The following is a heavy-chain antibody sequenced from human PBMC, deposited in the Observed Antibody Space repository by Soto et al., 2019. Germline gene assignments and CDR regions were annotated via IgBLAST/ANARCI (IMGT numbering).Heavy chain of an antibody. Sequence: ASVKVSCKAAGGTFDSYVISWLRQAPGQGLEWMGGIMPIFGTPNYAQKFRGRVTISADESTSTAYLELSSLTSDDTAVYYCARVHSSGIFYFVDPWGQGTLVTVSS. CDR1: GGTFDSYV. CDR2: IMPIFGTP. D-gene: IGHD3-10*01. J-gene: IGHJ5*02. CDR3: ARVHSSGIFYFVDP. V-gene: IGHV1-69*13.